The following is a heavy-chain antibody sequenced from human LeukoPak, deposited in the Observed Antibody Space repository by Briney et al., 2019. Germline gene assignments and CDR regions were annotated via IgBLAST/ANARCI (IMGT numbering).Heavy chain of an antibody. D-gene: IGHD4-23*01. J-gene: IGHJ4*02. Sequence: PGGSLRLSCAASGFTFSSYGMSWVRQAPGKGLEWVSAISDSGGDTYYADSVKDRFTISRDNSRNTLYLQMNSLRAEDTSIYFCAKRSDYGGNWNYFGSWGQGSLVTVSS. CDR1: GFTFSSYG. V-gene: IGHV3-23*01. CDR2: ISDSGGDT. CDR3: AKRSDYGGNWNYFGS.